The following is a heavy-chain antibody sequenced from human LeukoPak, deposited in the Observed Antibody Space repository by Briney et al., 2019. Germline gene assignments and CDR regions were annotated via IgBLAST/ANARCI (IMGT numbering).Heavy chain of an antibody. CDR2: ISSSSSYI. Sequence: GGSLRLSCAASGFTFSSYSMNWVRQAPGKGLEWVSSISSSSSYIYYADSVKGRFTISRDNAKNSLYLQMNSLRAEDTALYYCAKDMRYYYDSSGYYSGYYYYGMDVWGQGTTVTVSS. CDR3: AKDMRYYYDSSGYYSGYYYYGMDV. J-gene: IGHJ6*02. D-gene: IGHD3-22*01. CDR1: GFTFSSYS. V-gene: IGHV3-21*04.